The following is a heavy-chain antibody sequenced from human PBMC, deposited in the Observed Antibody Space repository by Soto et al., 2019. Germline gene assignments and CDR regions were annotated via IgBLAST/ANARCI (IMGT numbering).Heavy chain of an antibody. CDR2: ISPYNGNT. J-gene: IGHJ4*02. D-gene: IGHD3-3*01. CDR1: GYTFRNYG. V-gene: IGHV1-18*01. Sequence: ASVKVSCKASGYTFRNYGITWVRQAPGQGLEWMAWISPYNGNTNYAQDLQGRVTMTTDTSTSTAYMELGSLTSEDTAMYYCARDLVSGSDFWRAYNGGYFGYWGQGTLVTVSS. CDR3: ARDLVSGSDFWRAYNGGYFGY.